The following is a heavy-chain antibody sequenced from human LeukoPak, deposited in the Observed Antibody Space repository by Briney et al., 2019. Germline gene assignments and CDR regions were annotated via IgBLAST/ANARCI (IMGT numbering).Heavy chain of an antibody. V-gene: IGHV3-30*02. CDR2: IRYDGSNK. CDR3: ASLAVGDDAFDI. CDR1: GFTFSSYG. D-gene: IGHD1-26*01. Sequence: GGSLRLSCAASGFTFSSYGMHWVRQAPGKGLEWVAFIRYDGSNKYYADSVKGRFTISRDNSKNTLYLQMNSLRAEDTAVYYCASLAVGDDAFDIWGQGTMVTVSS. J-gene: IGHJ3*02.